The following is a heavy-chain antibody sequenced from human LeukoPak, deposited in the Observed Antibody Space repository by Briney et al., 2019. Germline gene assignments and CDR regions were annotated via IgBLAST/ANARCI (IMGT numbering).Heavy chain of an antibody. J-gene: IGHJ4*02. Sequence: SETLSLTCTVSGGSVSSYYWNWIRQPAGKGLEWIGRIYASGSTNYNPSLKSRVTMSVDTSKNQISLKLSSVTAADTAVYYCAREIGDYYDSSGYRTYYFDYWGQRTLVTVSS. CDR1: GGSVSSYY. D-gene: IGHD3-22*01. V-gene: IGHV4-4*07. CDR2: IYASGST. CDR3: AREIGDYYDSSGYRTYYFDY.